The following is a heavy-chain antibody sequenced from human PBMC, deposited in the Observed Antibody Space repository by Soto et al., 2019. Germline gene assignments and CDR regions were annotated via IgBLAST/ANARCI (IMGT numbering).Heavy chain of an antibody. CDR2: IWYDGSNK. CDR1: GFTFSSYG. CDR3: ARDQTMDRGYDFPSY. V-gene: IGHV3-33*01. Sequence: QVQLVESGGGVVQPGRSLRLSCAASGFTFSSYGMHWVRQAPGKGLEWVAVIWYDGSNKYYADSVKGRFTISRDNSKNTLYLQMNSLRAEDTAVYYCARDQTMDRGYDFPSYWGKGTLVNVAS. J-gene: IGHJ4*02. D-gene: IGHD5-12*01.